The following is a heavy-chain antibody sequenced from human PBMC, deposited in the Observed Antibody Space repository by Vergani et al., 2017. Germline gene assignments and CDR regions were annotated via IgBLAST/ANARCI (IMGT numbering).Heavy chain of an antibody. V-gene: IGHV1-46*01. Sequence: QVQLVQSGAEVKKPGASVKVSCKASGYTFTSYYMHWVRQAPGQGLEWMGIINPSGGSTSYAQKFQGRVTMTRDTSTSTVYMELSSLRSEDTAVYYCASQYCSRAACANWFDPWGQGTLVTVSS. CDR3: ASQYCSRAACANWFDP. D-gene: IGHD2-2*01. J-gene: IGHJ5*02. CDR2: INPSGGST. CDR1: GYTFTSYY.